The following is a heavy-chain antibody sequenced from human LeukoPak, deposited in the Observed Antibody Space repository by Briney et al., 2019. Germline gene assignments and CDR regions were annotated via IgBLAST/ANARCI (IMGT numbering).Heavy chain of an antibody. V-gene: IGHV4-59*02. CDR3: ASERGGRGANWLDP. CDR1: GVSVTTYY. D-gene: IGHD4-23*01. J-gene: IGHJ5*02. Sequence: AETLSLTCTVSGVSVTTYYWSWVRQPPGKGLEWLGFIYYDESTTYNPSLKSGVTMSVDTSKNQFSLKRNSGTAADRAVFYGASERGGRGANWLDPWGQGTMVTVSS. CDR2: IYYDEST.